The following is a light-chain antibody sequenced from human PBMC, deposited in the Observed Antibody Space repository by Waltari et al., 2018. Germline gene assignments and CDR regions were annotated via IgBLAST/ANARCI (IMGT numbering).Light chain of an antibody. V-gene: IGLV3-19*01. CDR1: SLRTSY. CDR2: GKD. J-gene: IGLJ3*02. Sequence: SSELTQDPGVSVALGQTIRFTCQGDSLRTSYASWYQLKPGQAPVLVIYGKDKRPSGIPDRISGDSSGTTSSLTITGAQAEDEADYYCSSRNGRANQVVFAGGTKVTV. CDR3: SSRNGRANQVV.